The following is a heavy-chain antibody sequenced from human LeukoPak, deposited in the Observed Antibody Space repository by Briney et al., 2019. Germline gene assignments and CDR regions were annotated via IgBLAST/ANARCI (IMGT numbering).Heavy chain of an antibody. CDR1: GGSFSGYY. V-gene: IGHV4-34*01. CDR3: ARLMVRGVRFYYYYYMDV. D-gene: IGHD3-10*01. Sequence: SETLSLTCAVYGGSFSGYYWSWIRQPPGKGLEWIGEINHSGSTNYNPSLKSRVTISVDTSKNQFSLKLSSVTAADTAVYYCARLMVRGVRFYYYYYMDVWGKGTTVTISS. CDR2: INHSGST. J-gene: IGHJ6*03.